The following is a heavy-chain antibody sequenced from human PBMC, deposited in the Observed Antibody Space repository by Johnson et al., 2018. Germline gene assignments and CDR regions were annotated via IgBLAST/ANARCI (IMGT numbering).Heavy chain of an antibody. CDR3: ARGNMKVVDY. D-gene: IGHD3-22*01. J-gene: IGHJ4*02. Sequence: QLVESGAEVKKPGSSVKVSCKASGGTFSSYAISWVRQAPGQGLEWMGWINAGNGNTKYSQKFQGRVTITMDTAATTAHMELCSLRSEDTAVYFCARGNMKVVDYWGQGTLVTVSS. V-gene: IGHV1-3*01. CDR1: GGTFSSYA. CDR2: INAGNGNT.